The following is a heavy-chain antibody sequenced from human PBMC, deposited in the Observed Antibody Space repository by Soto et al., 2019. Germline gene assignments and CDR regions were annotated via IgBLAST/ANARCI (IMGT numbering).Heavy chain of an antibody. CDR2: IIPIVGLT. V-gene: IGHV1-69*02. D-gene: IGHD2-8*02. Sequence: QVQLLQSGSEVKKPGSSVKVSCRASGGSLSSYPVTWVRQAPGQGLEWMGRIIPIVGLTNYAQKFQGRVTITADKSTSTAYMESSSPRSDDTAVYYCARPTGGHDAGGNYMDVGGKGTTVIVSS. J-gene: IGHJ6*03. CDR3: ARPTGGHDAGGNYMDV. CDR1: GGSLSSYP.